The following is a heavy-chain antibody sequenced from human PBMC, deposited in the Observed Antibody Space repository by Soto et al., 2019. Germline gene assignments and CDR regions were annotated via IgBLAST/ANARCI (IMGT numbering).Heavy chain of an antibody. D-gene: IGHD2-21*01. CDR2: INHSGST. J-gene: IGHJ6*03. V-gene: IGHV4-34*01. Sequence: SETLSLTCAVYGGSFSGYYWSWIRQPPGKGLEWIGEINHSGSTNYNPSLKSRVTISVDTSKNQFSLKLSSVTAADTAVYYCARGKIASDVRRYYHDFLDFRARRTTVTGS. CDR1: GGSFSGYY. CDR3: ARGKIASDVRRYYHDFLDF.